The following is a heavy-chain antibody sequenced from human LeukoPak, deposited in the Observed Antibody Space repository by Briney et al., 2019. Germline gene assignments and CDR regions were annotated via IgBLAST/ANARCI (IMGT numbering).Heavy chain of an antibody. V-gene: IGHV4-4*02. Sequence: PSETLSLTCAVSGGSISSRNWWSWVRQPPGKGLEWIGEIYHSGSTNYNPSLKSRVTISVDKSKNQFSLKLSSVTAADTAVYYCARASRVAHYFDYWGQGTLVTVSS. CDR1: GGSISSRNW. D-gene: IGHD1-26*01. J-gene: IGHJ4*02. CDR2: IYHSGST. CDR3: ARASRVAHYFDY.